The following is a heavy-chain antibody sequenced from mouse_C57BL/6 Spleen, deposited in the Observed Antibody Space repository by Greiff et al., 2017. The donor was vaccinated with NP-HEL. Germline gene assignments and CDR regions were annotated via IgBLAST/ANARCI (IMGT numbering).Heavy chain of an antibody. V-gene: IGHV1-42*01. J-gene: IGHJ3*01. Sequence: EVKLQESGPELVKPGASVKISCKASGYSFTGYYMNWVKQSPEKSLEWIGEINPSTGGTTYNQKFKAKATLTVDKSSSTAYMQLKSLTSEDSAVYYCARRGDYDPFAYWGQGTLVTVSA. CDR2: INPSTGGT. CDR1: GYSFTGYY. D-gene: IGHD2-4*01. CDR3: ARRGDYDPFAY.